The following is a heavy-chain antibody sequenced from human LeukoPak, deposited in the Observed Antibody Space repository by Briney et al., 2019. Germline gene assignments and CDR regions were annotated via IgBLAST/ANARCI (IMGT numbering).Heavy chain of an antibody. CDR2: ISGSGGST. Sequence: PGGSLRLSCAAPGFTFSSYAMSWVRQAPGKGLEWVSAISGSGGSTNYADSVKGRFTISRDNSRNTLYLQMNSLRAEDTAVYYCASPGQWDYWGQGTLVTVSS. V-gene: IGHV3-23*01. CDR3: ASPGQWDY. J-gene: IGHJ4*02. D-gene: IGHD6-19*01. CDR1: GFTFSSYA.